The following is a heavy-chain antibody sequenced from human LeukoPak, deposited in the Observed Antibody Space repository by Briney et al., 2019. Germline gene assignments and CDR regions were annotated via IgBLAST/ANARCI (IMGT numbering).Heavy chain of an antibody. CDR1: GGSISSGGYS. Sequence: SETLSLTCAVSGGSISSGGYSWRWIRQPPGKGLEWIGYIYHSGSTYYNPSLKSRVTISVDRSKNQFSLKLSSVTAADTAVYYCASAIHCSGGSCYSNWFDPWGQGTLGTVSS. CDR3: ASAIHCSGGSCYSNWFDP. D-gene: IGHD2-15*01. J-gene: IGHJ5*02. CDR2: IYHSGST. V-gene: IGHV4-30-2*01.